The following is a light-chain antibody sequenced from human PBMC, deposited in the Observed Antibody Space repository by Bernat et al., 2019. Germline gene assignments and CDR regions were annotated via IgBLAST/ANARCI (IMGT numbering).Light chain of an antibody. V-gene: IGLV2-14*03. CDR3: SSYASSSTLV. J-gene: IGLJ3*02. CDR2: DVS. Sequence: QSALTQPASVSGSPGQSITISCTGTSSDVGGYNYVSWYQQHPGKAPKLMIYDVSNRPSGISNRFSGSKSGNTASLTISGLLAEEEADYCCSSYASSSTLVFGGGTKLTVL. CDR1: SSDVGGYNY.